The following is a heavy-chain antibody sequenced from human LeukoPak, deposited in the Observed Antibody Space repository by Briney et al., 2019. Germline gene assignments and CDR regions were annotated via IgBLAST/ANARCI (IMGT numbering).Heavy chain of an antibody. CDR2: IKQDGSEK. CDR1: GFTFSSYW. J-gene: IGHJ3*02. CDR3: AKARGYSSGWLHDAFDI. D-gene: IGHD6-19*01. V-gene: IGHV3-7*01. Sequence: GGSLRLSCAASGFTFSSYWMSWVRQAPGKGLEWVANIKQDGSEKYYVDSVKGRFTISRDNAKNSLYLQMNSLRAEDTAVYYCAKARGYSSGWLHDAFDIWGQGTMVTVSS.